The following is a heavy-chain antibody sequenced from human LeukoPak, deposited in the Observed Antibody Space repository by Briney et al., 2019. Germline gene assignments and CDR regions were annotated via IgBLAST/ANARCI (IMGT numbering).Heavy chain of an antibody. J-gene: IGHJ4*02. CDR1: GGTFSSYA. CDR2: IIPIFGTA. D-gene: IGHD3-22*01. Sequence: GASVKVSCKASGGTFSSYAISWVRQAPGQGLEWMGGIIPIFGTANYAQKFQGRVTITADESTSTASMELSSLRSEDTAVYYCARDRVYYDSSGYSLDYWGQGTLVTVSS. V-gene: IGHV1-69*13. CDR3: ARDRVYYDSSGYSLDY.